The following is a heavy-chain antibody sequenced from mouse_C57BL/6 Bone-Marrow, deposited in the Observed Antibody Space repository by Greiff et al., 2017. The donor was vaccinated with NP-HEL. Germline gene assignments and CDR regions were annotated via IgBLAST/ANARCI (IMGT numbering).Heavy chain of an antibody. V-gene: IGHV5-12*01. CDR1: GFTFSDYY. J-gene: IGHJ3*01. D-gene: IGHD2-4*01. CDR3: AREGYYEYAGAWFAY. Sequence: EVKLMESGGGLVQPGGSLKLSCAASGFTFSDYYMYWVRQTPEKRLEWVAYISNGGGSTYYPDTVKGRFTISRDNAKNTLYLQMSRLKYEDTARYYCAREGYYEYAGAWFAYWGQGTLVTVSA. CDR2: ISNGGGST.